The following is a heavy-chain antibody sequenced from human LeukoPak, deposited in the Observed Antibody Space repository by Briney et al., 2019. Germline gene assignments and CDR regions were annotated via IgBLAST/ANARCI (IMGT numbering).Heavy chain of an antibody. CDR1: GYTFTGYY. CDR3: ARAYDYGGNLVPFDY. Sequence: ASVKVSCKASGYTFTGYYMHWVRQAPGQGLEWMGWINPHSGGTNSAQKFQGRVTITRDTSISTAYMELSRLRSDDTAVYYCARAYDYGGNLVPFDYWGQGTLVTVSS. V-gene: IGHV1-2*02. J-gene: IGHJ4*02. CDR2: INPHSGGT. D-gene: IGHD4-23*01.